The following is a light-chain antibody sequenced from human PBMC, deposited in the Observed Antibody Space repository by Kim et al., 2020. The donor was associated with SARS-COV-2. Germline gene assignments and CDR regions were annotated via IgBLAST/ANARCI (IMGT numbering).Light chain of an antibody. CDR1: QSISSSY. J-gene: IGKJ2*02. CDR2: GAA. Sequence: LSIGERSALSCRASQSISSSYLAWYQQKPGPAPRLLIYGAASRATGIPDRFSGSGSGTDFTLTISRLEAEDFAVYYCQQYVGSPCTFGQGTKLE. V-gene: IGKV3-20*01. CDR3: QQYVGSPCT.